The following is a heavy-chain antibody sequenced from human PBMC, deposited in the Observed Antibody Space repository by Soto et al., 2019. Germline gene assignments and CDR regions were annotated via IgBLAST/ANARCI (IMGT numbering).Heavy chain of an antibody. CDR1: GFTFSSYD. J-gene: IGHJ4*02. V-gene: IGHV3-23*01. CDR2: LSDSGGSI. Sequence: GGSLRLSCAASGFTFSSYDMTWVRQAPGKGLEWVSGLSDSGGSIYYADSVKGRFTISRDNSMNTLYLQMNTLRAEDTAVYYCAKVSSSWYAGFFDLWGQGTLVTVSS. CDR3: AKVSSSWYAGFFDL. D-gene: IGHD6-13*01.